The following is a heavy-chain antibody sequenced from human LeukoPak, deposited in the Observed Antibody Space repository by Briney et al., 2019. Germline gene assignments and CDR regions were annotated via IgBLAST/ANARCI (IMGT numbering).Heavy chain of an antibody. CDR2: IGGSGLYT. CDR1: EFTFGAYA. J-gene: IGHJ3*01. V-gene: IGHV3-23*01. Sequence: PGGSLRLSCVGSEFTFGAYAMTWVRLAPGKELEWVASIGGSGLYTNYADSVRGRFTVSRDNSKNTLYLQMNSLRSEDTAVYYCGRDPNVDYVGAFEFWGQGTMVSVSS. D-gene: IGHD4-17*01. CDR3: GRDPNVDYVGAFEF.